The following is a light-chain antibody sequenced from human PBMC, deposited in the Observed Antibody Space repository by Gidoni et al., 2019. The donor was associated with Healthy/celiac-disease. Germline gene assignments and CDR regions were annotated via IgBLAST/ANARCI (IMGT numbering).Light chain of an antibody. J-gene: IGKJ2*01. CDR3: QQRSNWPHYT. CDR1: QSVSSY. Sequence: IVLTHSPATLSLSPGERATLSCRASQSVSSYLAGYQQKPGQAPRLLIYDASNRATGSPARFSGSGSGTDFTLTISSREPEDFAVYYCQQRSNWPHYTFXQXTKLEIK. V-gene: IGKV3-11*01. CDR2: DAS.